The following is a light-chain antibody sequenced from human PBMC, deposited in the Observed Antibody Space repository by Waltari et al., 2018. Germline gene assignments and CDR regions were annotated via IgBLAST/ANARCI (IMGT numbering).Light chain of an antibody. J-gene: IGKJ4*01. CDR2: DAS. CDR1: QSVGSY. V-gene: IGKV3-11*01. CDR3: QQRSNRPLT. Sequence: DIVLTQSPATLSLSPGDRATLSCRASQSVGSYLTWYQQKPGRAPRLLIYDASNRATGIPARFSGSGSGTDFTLTISSLEPEDFAIYYCQQRSNRPLTFGGGTKVEIK.